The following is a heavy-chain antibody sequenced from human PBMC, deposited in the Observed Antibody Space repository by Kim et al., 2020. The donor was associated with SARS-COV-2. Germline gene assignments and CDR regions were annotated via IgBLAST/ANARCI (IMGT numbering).Heavy chain of an antibody. Sequence: SETLSLTCTVSGGSISSGGYYWSWIRQHPGKGLEWIGYIYYSGSTYSNPSLKSLVTISVDTSKNQFSLKLSSVTAADTAVYYCARGRGRGGVAAAGTFSNLFYSDGMDAWGQGTPVTVSS. CDR2: IYYSGST. D-gene: IGHD6-13*01. CDR3: ARGRGRGGVAAAGTFSNLFYSDGMDA. V-gene: IGHV4-31*01. CDR1: GGSISSGGYY. J-gene: IGHJ6*02.